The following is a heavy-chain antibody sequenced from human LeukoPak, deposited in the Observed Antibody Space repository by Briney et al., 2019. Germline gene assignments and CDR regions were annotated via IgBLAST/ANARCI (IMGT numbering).Heavy chain of an antibody. D-gene: IGHD3/OR15-3a*01. CDR2: INPDGSEE. CDR1: GFTFSSYD. V-gene: IGHV3-7*01. Sequence: PGGSLRLSCAASGFTFSSYDMSWVRQAPGKGLEWVANINPDGSEEYYVDSMKGSFTISRDNAKNSLYLQINSLRAEDTAVYYCARHLDWAFDYWGPGILVIVS. CDR3: ARHLDWAFDY. J-gene: IGHJ4*02.